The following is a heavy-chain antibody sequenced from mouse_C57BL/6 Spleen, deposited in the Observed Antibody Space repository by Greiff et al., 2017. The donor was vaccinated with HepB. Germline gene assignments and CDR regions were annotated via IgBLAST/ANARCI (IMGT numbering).Heavy chain of an antibody. CDR1: GYSITSGYY. J-gene: IGHJ4*01. V-gene: IGHV3-6*01. CDR2: ISYDGSN. D-gene: IGHD1-1*01. Sequence: LQESGPGLVKPSQSLSLTCSVTGYSITSGYYWNWIRQFPGNKLEWMGYISYDGSNNYNPSLKNRISITRDTSKNQFFLKLNSVTTEDTATYYCARGFITTVVAGAMDYWGQGTSVTVSS. CDR3: ARGFITTVVAGAMDY.